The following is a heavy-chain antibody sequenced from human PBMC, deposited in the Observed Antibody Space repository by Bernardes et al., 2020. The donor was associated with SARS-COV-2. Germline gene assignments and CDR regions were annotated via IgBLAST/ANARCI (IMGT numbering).Heavy chain of an antibody. CDR3: AGGFDY. CDR1: GGSISSYY. Sequence: SETLSLTCIVSGGSISSYYWSWIRQPPGKGLEWIGYIYSSGSTNYNPSLKSRVTISVDTSKNQYPLKLSSVPAADTAVYYFAGGFDYWGQGTLVTVSS. J-gene: IGHJ4*02. V-gene: IGHV4-59*01. CDR2: IYSSGST.